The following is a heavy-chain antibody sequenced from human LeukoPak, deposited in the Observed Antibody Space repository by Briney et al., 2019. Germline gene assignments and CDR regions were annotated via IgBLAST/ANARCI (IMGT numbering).Heavy chain of an antibody. Sequence: SVSPSPKASGGTFSSYAISWVRPAPGQGLEWMGGIIPIFGTANYAQKFQGRLTNTADESTSTAYMELSSLRSEDTAVYYCARAQYYYGSENWFDPWGQ. CDR2: IIPIFGTA. CDR3: ARAQYYYGSENWFDP. V-gene: IGHV1-69*13. J-gene: IGHJ5*02. D-gene: IGHD3-10*01. CDR1: GGTFSSYA.